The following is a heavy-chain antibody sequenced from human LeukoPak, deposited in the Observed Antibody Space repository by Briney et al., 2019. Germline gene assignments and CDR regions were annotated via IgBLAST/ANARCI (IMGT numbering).Heavy chain of an antibody. V-gene: IGHV4-4*07. D-gene: IGHD4-17*01. J-gene: IGHJ6*02. CDR1: GGSISSYY. CDR3: AREGDGDYVGVYYYYGMDV. Sequence: SSETLSLTCTVSGGSISSYYWSWIRQPAGKGLEWIGRIYTSGSTNYNPSLKSRVTMSVDTSKNQFSLKLSSVTAADTAVYYCAREGDGDYVGVYYYYGMDVWGQGTTVTVSS. CDR2: IYTSGST.